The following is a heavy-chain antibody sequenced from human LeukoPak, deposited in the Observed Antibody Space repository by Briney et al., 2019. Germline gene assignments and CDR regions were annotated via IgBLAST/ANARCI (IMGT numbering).Heavy chain of an antibody. Sequence: SETLSLTCTVSGYSISSGYYWGWIRQPPGKGLEWIGSIYHSGSTYYNPSLKSRVTISVDTSKNQFSLKLSSVTAADTAVYYCVATLVDTAMVQFDYWGQGTLVTVSS. J-gene: IGHJ4*02. CDR1: GYSISSGYY. D-gene: IGHD5-18*01. V-gene: IGHV4-38-2*02. CDR3: VATLVDTAMVQFDY. CDR2: IYHSGST.